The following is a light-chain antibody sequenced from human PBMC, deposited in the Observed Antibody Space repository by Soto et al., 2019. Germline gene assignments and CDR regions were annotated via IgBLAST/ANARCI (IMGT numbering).Light chain of an antibody. V-gene: IGKV3-15*01. Sequence: EIVMTQSPATLSVSPGESATLSWRASQSVSSNLAWYQQKPGQAPRLLIYDAYTRASGIPARFSGSGSGTEFTLIISSLQPEDFGVYYCQQYNNWPRATCGGGTKVDIK. J-gene: IGKJ4*01. CDR2: DAY. CDR3: QQYNNWPRAT. CDR1: QSVSSN.